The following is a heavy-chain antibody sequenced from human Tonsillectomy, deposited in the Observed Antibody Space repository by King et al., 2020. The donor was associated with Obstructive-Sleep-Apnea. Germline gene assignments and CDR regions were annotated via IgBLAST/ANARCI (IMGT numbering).Heavy chain of an antibody. D-gene: IGHD3-22*01. CDR3: TLYDSSGYAPY. CDR1: GYSFTSNW. Sequence: VQLVESGAEVKKPGESLKISCKGSGYSFTSNWIGWVRQMPGKGLEWMGIIYPDDSYTEYSPSFQGQVTISADKSIKTAFLRWSSLRASDTAMYYCTLYDSSGYAPYWGQGTLVTVSS. V-gene: IGHV5-51*01. CDR2: IYPDDSYT. J-gene: IGHJ4*02.